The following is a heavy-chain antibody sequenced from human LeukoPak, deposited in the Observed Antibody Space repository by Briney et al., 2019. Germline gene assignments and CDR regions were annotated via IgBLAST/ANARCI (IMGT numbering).Heavy chain of an antibody. V-gene: IGHV7-4-1*02. CDR2: INTNAGNP. CDR1: GYTFTNYA. J-gene: IGHJ4*02. CDR3: ARDFGRFGY. Sequence: ASVKVSCKASGYTFTNYAMNWVRQAPGQGLEWMGWINTNAGNPTYAQGFTGRFVFSFDTSVSTAYLQISSLKAEDTAVHYCARDFGRFGYWGQGTLVTVSS. D-gene: IGHD3-10*01.